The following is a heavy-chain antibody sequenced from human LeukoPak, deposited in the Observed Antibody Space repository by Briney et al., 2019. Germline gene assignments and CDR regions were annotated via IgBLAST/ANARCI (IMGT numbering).Heavy chain of an antibody. CDR2: IIPIFGTA. J-gene: IGHJ2*01. V-gene: IGHV1-69*05. Sequence: SVKVSCKASGGTFSSYAISWVRQAPGQGLEWMGGIIPIFGTANYAQKFQGRVTITTDESTSTAYMELSSLRSEDTAVYYCARDRDYSKRSYWYFDLWGRGTLVTVSS. D-gene: IGHD4-11*01. CDR3: ARDRDYSKRSYWYFDL. CDR1: GGTFSSYA.